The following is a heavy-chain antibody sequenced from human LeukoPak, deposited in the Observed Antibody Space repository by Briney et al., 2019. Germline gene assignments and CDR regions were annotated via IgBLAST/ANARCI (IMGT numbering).Heavy chain of an antibody. CDR1: GYSFSSYW. CDR2: THPGDSDT. V-gene: IGHV5-51*01. CDR3: ARLSIGDSSGYYLPFDY. D-gene: IGHD3-22*01. J-gene: IGHJ4*02. Sequence: GESLKISCKGSGYSFSSYWIGWVRQMPGKGLEWMGITHPGDSDTRYRPSFQGQVTISADKSISTAYLQWSSLKASDTAMYYCARLSIGDSSGYYLPFDYWGQGTLVAVSS.